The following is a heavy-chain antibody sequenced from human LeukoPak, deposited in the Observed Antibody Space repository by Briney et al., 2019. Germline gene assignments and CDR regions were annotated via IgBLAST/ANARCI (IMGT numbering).Heavy chain of an antibody. CDR1: GASISSTGYY. D-gene: IGHD3-10*01. V-gene: IGHV4-39*01. J-gene: IGHJ3*01. CDR3: ARHLIARSGIYYNDAFDL. Sequence: TSETLSLTCTASGASISSTGYYWDWIRQPPGKGLEWIGDFYYSGSTYYNPSLKSRVAISVDTSKNQFSLKLSSVTAADTAVYYCARHLIARSGIYYNDAFDLWGQGTMVTVSS. CDR2: FYYSGST.